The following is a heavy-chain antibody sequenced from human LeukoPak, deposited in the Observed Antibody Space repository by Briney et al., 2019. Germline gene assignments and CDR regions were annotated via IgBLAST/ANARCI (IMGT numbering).Heavy chain of an antibody. Sequence: SGPTLVNPTQTLTLTCTFSRFSLSTSGIRVSCLRQPPVSPLEGLARIDWAQDKFYSTSLKTRLTISKDTPKNQVVLTMTNMDHVDTAPYYCARIGFSYYMDVWGKGTTVTVSS. CDR3: ARIGFSYYMDV. V-gene: IGHV2-70*04. J-gene: IGHJ6*03. CDR1: RFSLSTSGIR. CDR2: IDWAQDK.